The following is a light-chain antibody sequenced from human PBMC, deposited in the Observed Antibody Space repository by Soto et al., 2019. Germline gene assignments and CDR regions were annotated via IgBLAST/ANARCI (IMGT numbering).Light chain of an antibody. CDR2: GNS. V-gene: IGLV1-40*01. CDR1: RSNIGAGYD. CDR3: QSYDSSLSGWV. J-gene: IGLJ3*02. Sequence: QSVLTQPPSVSGARGQRVTISCTGSRSNIGAGYDVHWYQQLPGTAPKLLIYGNSNRPSGVPDRFSGSKSGTSASLAITGLQAEDEADYYCQSYDSSLSGWVFGGGTQLTDL.